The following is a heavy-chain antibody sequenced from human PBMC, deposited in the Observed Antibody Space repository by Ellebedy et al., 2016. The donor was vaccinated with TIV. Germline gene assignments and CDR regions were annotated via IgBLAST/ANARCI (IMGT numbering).Heavy chain of an antibody. D-gene: IGHD5-18*01. V-gene: IGHV2-70*01. J-gene: IGHJ3*01. Sequence: SGPTLVTPTQTLTLTCTFSGFSLSTSGMCVSWIRQPPGKALEWLALIDWDDDKYYSASLKTRLTISKDTSENQVVLRMTNMDPVDSATYYCARIAAGYSYGYGAFDVWGQGTVVTVSS. CDR3: ARIAAGYSYGYGAFDV. CDR1: GFSLSTSGMC. CDR2: IDWDDDK.